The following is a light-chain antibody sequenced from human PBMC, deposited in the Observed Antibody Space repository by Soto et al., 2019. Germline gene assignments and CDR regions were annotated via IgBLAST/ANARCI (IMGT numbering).Light chain of an antibody. CDR1: QNIASY. V-gene: IGKV3-11*01. CDR3: QQRTNWPPLT. CDR2: DAS. J-gene: IGKJ4*01. Sequence: EIVLTQSPATLSLSPEERATLSCRASQNIASYLAWYQHRPGQTPRLLISDASNRAAGIPDRFSGSGSGTAFTLTISSLEPEDFAIYYCQQRTNWPPLTFGGGTRVEIK.